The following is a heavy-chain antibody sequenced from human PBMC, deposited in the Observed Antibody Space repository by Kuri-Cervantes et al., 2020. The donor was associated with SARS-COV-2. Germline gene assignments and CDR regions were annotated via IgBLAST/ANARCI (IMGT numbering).Heavy chain of an antibody. J-gene: IGHJ4*02. V-gene: IGHV4-59*01. CDR3: ARVNDYYFDY. Sequence: GSLRLSCAVYGGSFSGYYWSWIRQPPGKGLEWIGYIYYSGSTNYNPSLKSRVTISVDTSKNQFSLKLSSVTAADTAVYYCARVNDYYFDYWGQGTLVTVSS. CDR2: IYYSGST. CDR1: GGSFSGYY. D-gene: IGHD1-1*01.